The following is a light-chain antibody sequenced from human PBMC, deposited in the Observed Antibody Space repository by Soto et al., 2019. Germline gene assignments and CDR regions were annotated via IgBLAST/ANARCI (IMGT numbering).Light chain of an antibody. CDR1: SGRSSYT. J-gene: IGLJ2*01. V-gene: IGLV4-69*01. CDR3: QTWGTGVV. Sequence: QSVLTQSPSASASLGASVKLTCTLSSGRSSYTIAWHQQQLEKGPRYLMKVNSDGSHSRGDGIPDRFSGSSSGAERYLTISSLQSEDEADYYCQTWGTGVVFGGWTKLTVL. CDR2: VNSDGSH.